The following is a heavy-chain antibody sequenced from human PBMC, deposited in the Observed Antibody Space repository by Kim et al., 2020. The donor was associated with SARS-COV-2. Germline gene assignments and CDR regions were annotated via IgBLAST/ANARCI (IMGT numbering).Heavy chain of an antibody. CDR3: ARDGNNWNDIYYYYGMDV. J-gene: IGHJ6*02. D-gene: IGHD1-20*01. Sequence: KGRFNISRDKAKNSLYLQINSLRAEDTAVYYCARDGNNWNDIYYYYGMDVWGQGTTVTVSS. V-gene: IGHV3-48*03.